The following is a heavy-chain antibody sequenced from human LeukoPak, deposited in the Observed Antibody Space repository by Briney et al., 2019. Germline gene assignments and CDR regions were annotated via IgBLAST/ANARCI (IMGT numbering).Heavy chain of an antibody. V-gene: IGHV3-11*03. CDR2: VSNSGSYT. CDR3: ARSRGAGPGAHFDY. D-gene: IGHD6-19*01. Sequence: GGSLRLSCAASGFTFSDEYMSWIRQAPGKGLEWVSYVSNSGSYTNYADSVKGRFTISRDNAKSSLYLQMNSVRAEDTAVYYCARSRGAGPGAHFDYWGQGTLVTVSS. J-gene: IGHJ4*02. CDR1: GFTFSDEY.